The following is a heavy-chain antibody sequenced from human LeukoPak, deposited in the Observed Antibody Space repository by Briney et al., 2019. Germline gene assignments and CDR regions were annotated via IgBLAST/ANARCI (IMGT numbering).Heavy chain of an antibody. J-gene: IGHJ3*02. Sequence: GGSLRLSCAASGFGFSDYWMTWVRQAPGKGLEWVANINQDGSKRFYVDSVKGRFTISRDNARNSLYLQLDSLRAEDTAVYYCTRDPECSTSSCLDAFDIWGQGTTVTVSS. CDR3: TRDPECSTSSCLDAFDI. D-gene: IGHD2-2*01. CDR2: INQDGSKR. CDR1: GFGFSDYW. V-gene: IGHV3-7*01.